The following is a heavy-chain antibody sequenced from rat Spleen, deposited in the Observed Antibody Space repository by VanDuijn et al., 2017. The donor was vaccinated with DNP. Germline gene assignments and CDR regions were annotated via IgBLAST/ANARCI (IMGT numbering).Heavy chain of an antibody. CDR1: GITFSDHN. J-gene: IGHJ2*01. D-gene: IGHD1-12*02. CDR3: ARDRGDGTYYSPFGF. CDR2: ISNTGDNT. Sequence: EVQLVESGGGLVQPGRSLKLSCAVSGITFSDHNMAWVRQGPKKGLEWVASISNTGDNTYYSDSVRGRFSLSRDNAKSTLYLQVNSPRSEDTATYYCARDRGDGTYYSPFGFWGQGVMVTVSS. V-gene: IGHV5-25*01.